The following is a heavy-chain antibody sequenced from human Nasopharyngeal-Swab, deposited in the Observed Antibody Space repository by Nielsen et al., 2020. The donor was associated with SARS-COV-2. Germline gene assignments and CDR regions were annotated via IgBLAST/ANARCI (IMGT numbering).Heavy chain of an antibody. CDR3: ARSPRLQPWSGPYYYYMDV. CDR2: IIPIFGTA. J-gene: IGHJ6*03. V-gene: IGHV1-69*01. D-gene: IGHD3-3*01. Sequence: WVRQAPGQGLEWMGGIIPIFGTANYAQKFQGRVTITADESTSTAYMELSSLRSEDTAVYYCARSPRLQPWSGPYYYYMDVWGKGTTVTVSS.